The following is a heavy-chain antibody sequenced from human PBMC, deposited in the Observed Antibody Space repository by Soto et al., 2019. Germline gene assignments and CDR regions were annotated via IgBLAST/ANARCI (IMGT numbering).Heavy chain of an antibody. CDR1: GGTFSSYA. J-gene: IGHJ6*02. CDR3: AREEVQLYYYYGMDV. D-gene: IGHD1-1*01. Sequence: SVKVSCKASGGTFSSYAISWVRQAPGQGLEWMGGIIPIFGTANYARKFQGRVTITADESTSTAYMELSSLRSEDTAVYYCAREEVQLYYYYGMDVWGQGTTVTVSS. V-gene: IGHV1-69*13. CDR2: IIPIFGTA.